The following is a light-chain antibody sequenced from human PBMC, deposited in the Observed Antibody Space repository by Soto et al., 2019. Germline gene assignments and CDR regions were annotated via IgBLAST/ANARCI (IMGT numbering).Light chain of an antibody. CDR1: QDISTS. V-gene: IGKV1-8*01. J-gene: IGKJ2*01. CDR2: SAS. Sequence: AIRMTQSPSSFSASTGDRVTITCRASQDISTSLAWYQQKPGKAPKLLIYSASSLQSGVPANFSGSGSGTDFTLTISRLQSEDFATYYCQQYYSYPYTFGQGTNVELK. CDR3: QQYYSYPYT.